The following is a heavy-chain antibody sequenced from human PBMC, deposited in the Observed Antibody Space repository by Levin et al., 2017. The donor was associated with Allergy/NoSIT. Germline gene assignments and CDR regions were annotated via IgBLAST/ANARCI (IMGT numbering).Heavy chain of an antibody. J-gene: IGHJ6*02. D-gene: IGHD2/OR15-2a*01. V-gene: IGHV1-2*06. CDR2: INPNSGGT. CDR1: GYTVTGYY. CDR3: ARDTFRVSISASRYYGMDV. Sequence: PGASVKVSCKASGYTVTGYYIHWVRQAPGQGLEWMGRINPNSGGTDYAKKVEGRVSMTRDTSISTVYMELSRLTSDDTAVYYCARDTFRVSISASRYYGMDVWGQGTTVTVSS.